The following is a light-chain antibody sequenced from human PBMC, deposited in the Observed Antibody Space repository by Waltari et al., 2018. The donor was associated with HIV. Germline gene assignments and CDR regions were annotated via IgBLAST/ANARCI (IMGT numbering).Light chain of an antibody. J-gene: IGKJ3*01. CDR2: GVS. V-gene: IGKV3-15*01. CDR1: QSVSSN. CDR3: QQYSNWPLT. Sequence: EIVMTQSPATLSVSPGERATLSCRASQSVSSNLAWYQRKSGQAPRLLIYGVSTRATGIPARFSGSGSGTEFTLTISSLQSEDFAVYYCQQYSNWPLTFGPGTKVDI.